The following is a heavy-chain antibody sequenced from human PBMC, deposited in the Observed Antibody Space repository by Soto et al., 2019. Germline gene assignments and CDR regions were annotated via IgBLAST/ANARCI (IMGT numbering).Heavy chain of an antibody. CDR1: GDTFISYA. CDR2: LIPIFDTP. Sequence: QVQLVQSGAEVKKPGSSVKVSCKASGDTFISYAISWVRQAPGQGPEWMGGLIPIFDTPKYAQKFQGRVTITADESTSTAYMELSSLKFEDTAVYYCASALGERRFGAMVVWGQGTTVTVSS. D-gene: IGHD3-10*01. V-gene: IGHV1-69*01. J-gene: IGHJ6*02. CDR3: ASALGERRFGAMVV.